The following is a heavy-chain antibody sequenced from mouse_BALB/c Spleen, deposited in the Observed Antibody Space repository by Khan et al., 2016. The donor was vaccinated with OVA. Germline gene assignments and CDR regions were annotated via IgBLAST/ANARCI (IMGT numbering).Heavy chain of an antibody. CDR3: ARYYGNYGWYFDV. CDR1: GFSLTSYG. J-gene: IGHJ1*01. D-gene: IGHD2-1*01. CDR2: IWTGGST. V-gene: IGHV2-9*02. Sequence: QIQLVQSGPGLVAPSQSLSITCTVSGFSLTSYGVHWVRQPPGKGLEWLGVIWTGGSTNCNSALMSRLSISKDNSKSQVFLKMNSLQTDDTAMYYGARYYGNYGWYFDVWGPGTTVTVSS.